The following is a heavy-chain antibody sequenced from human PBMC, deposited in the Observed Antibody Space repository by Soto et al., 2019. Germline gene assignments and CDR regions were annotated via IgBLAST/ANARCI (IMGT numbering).Heavy chain of an antibody. CDR2: IYYSGST. D-gene: IGHD3-22*01. J-gene: IGHJ4*02. Sequence: PSETLSLTCAVYGGSFSGYYWSWIRQPSGKGLEWIGYIYYSGSTNYNPSLKSRVTISVDTSKNQFSLKLSSVTAADTAVYYCARVRGYYDSSGYYYVFDYWGQGTLVTVSS. V-gene: IGHV4-59*01. CDR3: ARVRGYYDSSGYYYVFDY. CDR1: GGSFSGYY.